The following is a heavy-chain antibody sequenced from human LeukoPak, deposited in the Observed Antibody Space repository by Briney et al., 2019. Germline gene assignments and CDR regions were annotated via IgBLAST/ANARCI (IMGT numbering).Heavy chain of an antibody. CDR1: VLTFSSYW. CDR2: IKQDESEK. J-gene: IGHJ4*02. D-gene: IGHD3-22*01. Sequence: GGSLRLSCAVSVLTFSSYWMSWVRQAPGKGLEWVANIKQDESEKYYVDSVKGRFTISRDNAKNSLYLQMNSLRAEDTAVYYCARENSYDSSGYPFDYWGQGTLVTVSS. V-gene: IGHV3-7*01. CDR3: ARENSYDSSGYPFDY.